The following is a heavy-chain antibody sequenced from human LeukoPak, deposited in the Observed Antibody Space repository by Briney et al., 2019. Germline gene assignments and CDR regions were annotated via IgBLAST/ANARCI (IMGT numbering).Heavy chain of an antibody. CDR3: ARHVVVTSSRWFDP. D-gene: IGHD2-21*02. V-gene: IGHV5-10-1*01. J-gene: IGHJ5*02. CDR2: IGPIDAYT. Sequence: GESLKISLKGSGYSFTSYWISWVRRMPGKGLEWRGRIGPIDAYTNYSPSCQGHVTISADKSISTAYLQWSSLKASDTAMYYCARHVVVTSSRWFDPWGQGTLVTVSS. CDR1: GYSFTSYW.